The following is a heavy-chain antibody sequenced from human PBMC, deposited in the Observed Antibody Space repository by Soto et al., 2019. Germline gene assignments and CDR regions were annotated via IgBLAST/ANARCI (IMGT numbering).Heavy chain of an antibody. D-gene: IGHD4-17*01. CDR2: ISSSSSTI. CDR1: GFTFSSYS. Sequence: GGSLRLSCAASGFTFSSYSMNWVRQAPGKGLEWVSYISSSSSTIYYADSVKGRFTISRDNAKNSLYLQMNSLRAEDTAVYYCARDFGGDQKPYYFDYWGQGTLVTVSS. V-gene: IGHV3-48*01. CDR3: ARDFGGDQKPYYFDY. J-gene: IGHJ4*02.